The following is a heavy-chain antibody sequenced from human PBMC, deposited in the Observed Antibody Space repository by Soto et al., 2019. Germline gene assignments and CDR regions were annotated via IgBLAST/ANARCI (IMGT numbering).Heavy chain of an antibody. Sequence: SETLSLTCTVSGGSISSYYWSWIRQPPGKGLEWIGYIYYSGSTNYNPSLKSRVTISVDTSKNQFSLKLSSVTAADTAVYYCARLIAVAGTWYFDYWGQGTLVTVS. CDR3: ARLIAVAGTWYFDY. D-gene: IGHD6-19*01. J-gene: IGHJ4*02. CDR2: IYYSGST. V-gene: IGHV4-59*08. CDR1: GGSISSYY.